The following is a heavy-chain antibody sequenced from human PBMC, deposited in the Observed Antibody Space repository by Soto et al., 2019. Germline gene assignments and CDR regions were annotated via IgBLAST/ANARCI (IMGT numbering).Heavy chain of an antibody. Sequence: GASVKVSCKASGYIFTSYYIHWVRQAPGQGLEWMGWINPFDGSRMFAQSFQGRVTMTRDTSTSTVYMEVSSLRSEDTAVYYCSRVDPGETSPFDHWGQGTLVIV. CDR2: INPFDGSR. CDR3: SRVDPGETSPFDH. J-gene: IGHJ4*02. V-gene: IGHV1-46*03. CDR1: GYIFTSYY. D-gene: IGHD3-10*01.